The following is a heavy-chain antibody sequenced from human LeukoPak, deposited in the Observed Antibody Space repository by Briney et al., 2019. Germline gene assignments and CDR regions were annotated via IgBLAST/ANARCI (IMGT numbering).Heavy chain of an antibody. CDR1: GFIFSSHA. V-gene: IGHV3-30*03. Sequence: GGSLRLSCAASGFIFSSHAMHWVRQAPGKGLEWEAVISYAVDGGSNIYYADSVKGRFTISRDNSKSTLYLQMNSLRPEDTAVYYCARSAYYNGRGNYYDYWGQGTLVTVSS. CDR3: ARSAYYNGRGNYYDY. J-gene: IGHJ4*02. CDR2: ISYAVDGGSNI. D-gene: IGHD3-22*01.